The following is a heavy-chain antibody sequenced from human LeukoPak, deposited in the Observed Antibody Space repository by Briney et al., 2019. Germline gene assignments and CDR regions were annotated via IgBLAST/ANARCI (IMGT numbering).Heavy chain of an antibody. V-gene: IGHV1-2*02. CDR3: AREGNGYSGYDYYYYYMDV. D-gene: IGHD5-12*01. Sequence: ASVKVSCKASGYTFTGYYMHWVRQAPGQGLEWMGWINPNSGGTNYAQKFQGRVTMTRDTSISTAYTELSRLRSDDTAVYYCAREGNGYSGYDYYYYYMDVWGKGTTVTISS. CDR1: GYTFTGYY. J-gene: IGHJ6*03. CDR2: INPNSGGT.